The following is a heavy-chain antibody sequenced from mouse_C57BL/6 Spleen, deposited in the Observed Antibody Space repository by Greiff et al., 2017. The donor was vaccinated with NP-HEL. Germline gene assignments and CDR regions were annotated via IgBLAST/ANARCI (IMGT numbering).Heavy chain of an antibody. CDR1: GFTFTDYY. CDR2: IRNKANGYTT. Sequence: EVQLVESGGGLVQPGGSLSLSCAASGFTFTDYYMSWVRQPPGKALEWLGFIRNKANGYTTEYSASVKGRFTISRDNSQSILYLQMNALRAEDSATLVCASVYYGNYSFAYWGPGTLCTVS. J-gene: IGHJ3*01. V-gene: IGHV7-3*01. CDR3: ASVYYGNYSFAY. D-gene: IGHD2-1*01.